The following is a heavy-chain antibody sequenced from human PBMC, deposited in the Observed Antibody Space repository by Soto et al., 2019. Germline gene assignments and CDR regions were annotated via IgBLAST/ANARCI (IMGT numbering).Heavy chain of an antibody. CDR3: ARGDGYNYPINYYYYGMDV. V-gene: IGHV4-61*01. Sequence: SETLSLTCTVSGGSVSSGSYYWSWIRQPPGKGLEWIGYIYYSGSTNYNPSLKSRVTISVDTSKNQFSLKLSSVTAADTAVYYCARGDGYNYPINYYYYGMDVWGQGTTVTVSS. J-gene: IGHJ6*02. D-gene: IGHD5-12*01. CDR2: IYYSGST. CDR1: GGSVSSGSYY.